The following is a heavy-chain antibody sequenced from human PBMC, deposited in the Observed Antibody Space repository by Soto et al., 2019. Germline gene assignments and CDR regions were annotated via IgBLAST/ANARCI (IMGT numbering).Heavy chain of an antibody. Sequence: SQTLSLTCAISGDRVSSNSAAWNWIRQSPSRGLEWLGRTYYRSKWYNDYAVSVKSRITINPDTSKNQFSLQLNSVTPEDTAVYYCARDGSSWSPTRYYFDYWGQGTLVTVSS. J-gene: IGHJ4*02. CDR1: GDRVSSNSAA. CDR2: TYYRSKWYN. CDR3: ARDGSSWSPTRYYFDY. D-gene: IGHD6-13*01. V-gene: IGHV6-1*01.